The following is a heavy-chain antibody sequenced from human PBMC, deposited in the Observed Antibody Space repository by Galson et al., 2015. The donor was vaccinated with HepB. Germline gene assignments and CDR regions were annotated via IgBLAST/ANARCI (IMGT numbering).Heavy chain of an antibody. CDR1: GYTLTDLS. V-gene: IGHV1-24*01. CDR2: FDPEDGKT. CDR3: ATDYYDYGWGSYRPFNY. J-gene: IGHJ4*02. D-gene: IGHD3-16*02. Sequence: SVKVSCKVSGYTLTDLSMHWVRQAPGKGLEWMGGFDPEDGKTIYAQKFQGRVTMTEDTSTDTAYMELTSLRFDDAAVYYCATDYYDYGWGSYRPFNYWGQGTLVTVSS.